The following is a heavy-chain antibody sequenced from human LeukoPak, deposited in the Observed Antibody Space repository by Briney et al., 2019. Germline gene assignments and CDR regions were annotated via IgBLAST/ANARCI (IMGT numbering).Heavy chain of an antibody. Sequence: GGSLRLSCSASGFIFSAYAMFWVRQAPGKGLEYVSAITGNGGSTFYTDSVKGRFTISRDNSKNTVSLQMSSLRAEDTALYYCVKDGLAFCGGDCYSYFDYWGQGALVTVSS. CDR3: VKDGLAFCGGDCYSYFDY. CDR2: ITGNGGST. D-gene: IGHD2-21*02. J-gene: IGHJ4*02. CDR1: GFIFSAYA. V-gene: IGHV3-64D*09.